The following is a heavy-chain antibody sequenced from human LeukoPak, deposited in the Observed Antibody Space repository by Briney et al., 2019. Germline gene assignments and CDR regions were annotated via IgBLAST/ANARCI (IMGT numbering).Heavy chain of an antibody. CDR3: AREQVGRGYYYMDV. V-gene: IGHV3-23*01. CDR1: GFTFGDYA. CDR2: ISGSGGST. J-gene: IGHJ6*03. Sequence: GGSLRLSCTASGFTFGDYAMSWVRQAPGKGLEWVSAISGSGGSTYYADSVKGRFTISRDNSKNTLYLQMNSLRAEDTAVYYCAREQVGRGYYYMDVWGKGTTVTISS. D-gene: IGHD1-26*01.